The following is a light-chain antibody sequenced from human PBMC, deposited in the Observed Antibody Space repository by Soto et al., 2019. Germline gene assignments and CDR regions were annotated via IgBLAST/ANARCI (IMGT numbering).Light chain of an antibody. V-gene: IGLV2-14*01. CDR2: DVS. Sequence: QSALTQPASVSGSPGQSITISCTGTSSDVGGYNYVSWYQQHPGKAPKLMIYDVSNRPSGVSNRFSGSKSGNTASMTISGLEDEDASDYYCSSYTSRSTLVFGGGTKVTVL. CDR3: SSYTSRSTLV. CDR1: SSDVGGYNY. J-gene: IGLJ3*02.